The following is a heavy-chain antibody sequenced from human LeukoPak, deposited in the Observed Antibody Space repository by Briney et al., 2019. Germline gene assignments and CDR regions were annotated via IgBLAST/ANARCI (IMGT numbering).Heavy chain of an antibody. CDR2: IDPDGNT. J-gene: IGHJ4*02. CDR1: GFTLSNSW. Sequence: PGGSLRLSCAAPGFTLSNSWMHWVRQAPGKGLVWVSRIDPDGNTDYADSVKGRFTISRDNAKNTLYLQMNSLRAEDTAVYRCARDVRGPHDFWGQGTLVTVSS. CDR3: ARDVRGPHDF. D-gene: IGHD2/OR15-2a*01. V-gene: IGHV3-74*01.